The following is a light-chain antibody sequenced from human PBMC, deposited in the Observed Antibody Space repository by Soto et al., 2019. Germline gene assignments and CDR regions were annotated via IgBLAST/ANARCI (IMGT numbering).Light chain of an antibody. CDR1: QSVGSN. V-gene: IGKV3-11*01. CDR3: QQRSNWPWT. J-gene: IGKJ1*01. CDR2: DAS. Sequence: ERVMTQSPATLSVSPGERATLSCRASQSVGSNLAWYQQKPGQAPRLLIYDASNRATGIPARFSGSGSGTDFTLTISSLEPEDFAVYYCQQRSNWPWTFGQGTKVDI.